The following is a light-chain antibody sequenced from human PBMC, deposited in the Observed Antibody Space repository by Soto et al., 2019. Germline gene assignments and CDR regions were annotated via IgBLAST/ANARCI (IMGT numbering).Light chain of an antibody. J-gene: IGKJ4*01. CDR1: QSVSGF. CDR2: DAS. Sequence: EIVLTQSPATLSLSPGERATLSCRASQSVSGFLAWYQQKPGQAPRLLIFDASNRTTGIPARFSGSGSGTDFTLTINSLEPEDSALYYCQQRSSWPTFGGGTKVEIK. CDR3: QQRSSWPT. V-gene: IGKV3-11*01.